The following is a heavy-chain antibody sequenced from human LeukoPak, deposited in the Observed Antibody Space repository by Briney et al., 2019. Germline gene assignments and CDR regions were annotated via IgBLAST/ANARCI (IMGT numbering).Heavy chain of an antibody. CDR2: ISGSGGST. V-gene: IGHV3-23*01. D-gene: IGHD3-22*01. CDR3: AKDKAYYDSSGYYYFDY. J-gene: IGHJ4*02. Sequence: GGSLRLSCAASGFTFDDYAMHWVRQAPGKGLEWVSAISGSGGSTYYADSVKGRFTISRDNSKNTLYLQMNSLRAEDTAVYYCAKDKAYYDSSGYYYFDYWGQGTLVTVSS. CDR1: GFTFDDYA.